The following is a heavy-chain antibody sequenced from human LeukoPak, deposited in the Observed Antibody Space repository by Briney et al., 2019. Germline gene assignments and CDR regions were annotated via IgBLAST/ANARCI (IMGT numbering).Heavy chain of an antibody. CDR2: ISGSGDDT. Sequence: GGSLRLSCAASGFTLTSFAMTWVRQAPGKGLEWVSGISGSGDDTYYADSVKGRFTISRDNSENTLYLQMHSLRLEDTAVYYCAKDPRGVGARGSWGQGTLVAVSS. V-gene: IGHV3-23*01. J-gene: IGHJ5*02. CDR1: GFTLTSFA. D-gene: IGHD1-26*01. CDR3: AKDPRGVGARGS.